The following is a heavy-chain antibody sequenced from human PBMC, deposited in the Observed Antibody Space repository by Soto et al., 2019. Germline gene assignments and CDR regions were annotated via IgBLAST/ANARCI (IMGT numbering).Heavy chain of an antibody. CDR1: GFSFSSYG. V-gene: IGHV3-30*18. J-gene: IGHJ4*02. D-gene: IGHD3-22*01. CDR2: TSYDGSNK. Sequence: GGSLRLSCAASGFSFSSYGMHWVRQAPGKGLDWVAVTSYDGSNKYYADSVKGRFTSSRDNSKSTLYLQMNSLRLDDTAVYYCAKDRPYFDTSGPFDFWGQGALVTV. CDR3: AKDRPYFDTSGPFDF.